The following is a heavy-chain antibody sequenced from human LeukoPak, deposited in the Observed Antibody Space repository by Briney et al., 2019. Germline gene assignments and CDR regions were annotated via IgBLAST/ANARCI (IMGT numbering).Heavy chain of an antibody. CDR1: GFTFSSYA. V-gene: IGHV1-24*01. D-gene: IGHD3-10*01. Sequence: SCAASGFTFSSYAMHWVRQAPGKGLEWMGGFDPEDGETIYAQKFQGRVTMTEDTSTDTAYMELSSLRSEDAAVYYCATAVNSGYGSGSYSPDYWGQGTLVTVSS. CDR2: FDPEDGET. J-gene: IGHJ4*02. CDR3: ATAVNSGYGSGSYSPDY.